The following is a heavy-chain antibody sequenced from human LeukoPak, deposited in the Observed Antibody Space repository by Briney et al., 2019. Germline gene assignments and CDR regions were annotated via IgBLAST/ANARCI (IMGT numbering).Heavy chain of an antibody. D-gene: IGHD6-19*01. CDR2: IAYDGSYK. CDR1: GFTSSNYG. V-gene: IGHV3-30*18. Sequence: PGGSLRLSCAASGFTSSNYGMQWVRQAPGEGLEWVALIAYDGSYKYYADSVKGRFTISRDNSKNTLDLQMNSLRAEDTAVYYCAKDGSAWYLDYWGQGTLVTVSS. J-gene: IGHJ4*02. CDR3: AKDGSAWYLDY.